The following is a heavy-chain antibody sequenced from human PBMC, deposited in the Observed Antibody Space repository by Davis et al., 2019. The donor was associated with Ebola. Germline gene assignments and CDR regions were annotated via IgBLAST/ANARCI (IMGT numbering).Heavy chain of an antibody. CDR2: ISYDGNYK. D-gene: IGHD3-10*01. CDR3: AQEYCSNSGSYCTYFDH. Sequence: PGGSLRLSCAASGFSFSTCGMHWVRQAPGKGLEWVAVISYDGNYKNYVDSVKGRFTISRDNSDNTLYLQMNSLRAEDTAVYYCAQEYCSNSGSYCTYFDHWGQGTLVTVSS. CDR1: GFSFSTCG. J-gene: IGHJ4*02. V-gene: IGHV3-30*18.